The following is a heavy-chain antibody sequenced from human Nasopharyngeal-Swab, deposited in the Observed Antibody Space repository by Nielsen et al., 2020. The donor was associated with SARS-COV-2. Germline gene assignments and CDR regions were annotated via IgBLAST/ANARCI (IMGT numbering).Heavy chain of an antibody. D-gene: IGHD2-2*01. Sequence: RQASGKGLEWIGYIYYSGSTYYNPSLKSRVTISVDTSKNQFSLKLSSVTAADTAVYYCARDAAGYCSSTSCYAGTGMDVWGQGTTVTVSS. CDR2: IYYSGST. J-gene: IGHJ6*02. CDR3: ARDAAGYCSSTSCYAGTGMDV. V-gene: IGHV4-30-4*01.